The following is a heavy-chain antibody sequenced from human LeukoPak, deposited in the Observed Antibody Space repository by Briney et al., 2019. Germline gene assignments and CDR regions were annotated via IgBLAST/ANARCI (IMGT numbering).Heavy chain of an antibody. V-gene: IGHV5-51*01. J-gene: IGHJ4*02. CDR2: IWPGDSET. Sequence: GESLKISCKGSGYSFTSFYISWVRQMPGKGLEWLGIIWPGDSETRYSPSFQGQVTISADESISTAYLQWSSLKASDTAMYYCARLHLYQLLYGFDYWGQGTLVTVSS. D-gene: IGHD2-2*02. CDR3: ARLHLYQLLYGFDY. CDR1: GYSFTSFY.